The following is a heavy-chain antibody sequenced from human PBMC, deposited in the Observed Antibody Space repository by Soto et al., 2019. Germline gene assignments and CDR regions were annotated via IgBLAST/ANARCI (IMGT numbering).Heavy chain of an antibody. J-gene: IGHJ4*02. V-gene: IGHV4-59*01. CDR3: ARCDRLDWLLPFDY. CDR1: GGSISSYY. Sequence: PSETLSLTCTVSGGSISSYYWSWIPQPPGKGLEWIGYIYYSGSTNYNPSLKSRVTISVDTSKNQFSLKLSSVTAADTAVYYCARCDRLDWLLPFDYWGQGTLVTVSS. CDR2: IYYSGST. D-gene: IGHD3-3*01.